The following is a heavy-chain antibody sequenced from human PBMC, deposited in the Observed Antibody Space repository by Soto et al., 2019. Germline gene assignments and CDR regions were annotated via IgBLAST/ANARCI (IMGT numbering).Heavy chain of an antibody. CDR2: IYYSGST. V-gene: IGHV4-31*03. Sequence: QVQLQESGPGLVKPSQTLSLTCTVSGGSISSGGYYWSWIRQHPGKGLEWIGYIYYSGSTYSNPSRTSRVTISVDPSKHQVSLKLSSVPAADTAVYDWARGGRRSPGMGVWGQGTTVTVSS. D-gene: IGHD3-10*01. CDR1: GGSISSGGYY. J-gene: IGHJ6*02. CDR3: ARGGRRSPGMGV.